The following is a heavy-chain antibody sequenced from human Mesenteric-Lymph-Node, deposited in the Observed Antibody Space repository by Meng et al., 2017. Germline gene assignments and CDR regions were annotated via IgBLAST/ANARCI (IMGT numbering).Heavy chain of an antibody. D-gene: IGHD6-19*01. CDR1: GGSISSGGYY. CDR2: INHSGST. CDR3: ASIAVAGSWFDP. V-gene: IGHV4-31*03. J-gene: IGHJ5*02. Sequence: QVQLQESGPGLVKPSQTLALTCTVSGGSISSGGYYWSWIRQPPGKGLEWIGEINHSGSTNYNPSLKSRVTISVDTSKNQFSLKLSSVTAADTAVYYCASIAVAGSWFDPWGQGTLVTVSS.